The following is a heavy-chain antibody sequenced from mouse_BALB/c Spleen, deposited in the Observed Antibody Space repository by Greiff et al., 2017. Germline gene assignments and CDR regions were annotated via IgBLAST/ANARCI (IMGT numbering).Heavy chain of an antibody. CDR1: GYAFTSYN. Sequence: VQLKESGPELVKPGASVKVSCKASGYAFTSYNMYWVKQSHGKSLEWIGYIDPYNGGTSYNQKFKGKATLTVDKSSSTAYMHLNSLTSEDSAFYYCAGHGNYGGGNFADWGAGTTVTVSA. CDR2: IDPYNGGT. CDR3: AGHGNYGGGNFAD. J-gene: IGHJ1*01. V-gene: IGHV1S135*01. D-gene: IGHD2-1*01.